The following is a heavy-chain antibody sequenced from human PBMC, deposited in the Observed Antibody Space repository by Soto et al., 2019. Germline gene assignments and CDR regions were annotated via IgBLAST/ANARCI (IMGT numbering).Heavy chain of an antibody. V-gene: IGHV1-2*04. Sequence: ASVKVSCKASGYTFTGYYMHWVRQAPGQGLEWMGWINPNSGGTNYAQKFQGWVTMTRDTSIRTDYMELSRLRSDDTAVYYCARARRFGYYADAFDIWGQATMVTLSS. CDR3: ARARRFGYYADAFDI. CDR2: INPNSGGT. J-gene: IGHJ3*02. CDR1: GYTFTGYY. D-gene: IGHD4-17*01.